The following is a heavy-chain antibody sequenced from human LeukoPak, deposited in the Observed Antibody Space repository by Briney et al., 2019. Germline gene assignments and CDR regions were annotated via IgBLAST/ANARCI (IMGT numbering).Heavy chain of an antibody. V-gene: IGHV4-59*12. J-gene: IGHJ4*02. CDR2: IYDSGST. CDR3: ARGLMYYDILTGYYNGDGFDY. D-gene: IGHD3-9*01. CDR1: GGSISSYY. Sequence: PSETLSLTCTVSGGSISSYYWSWIRQPPGKGLEWIGYIYDSGSTNYNPSLKSRVTISVDTSKNQFSLKLSSVTAADTAVYYCARGLMYYDILTGYYNGDGFDYWGQGTLVTVSS.